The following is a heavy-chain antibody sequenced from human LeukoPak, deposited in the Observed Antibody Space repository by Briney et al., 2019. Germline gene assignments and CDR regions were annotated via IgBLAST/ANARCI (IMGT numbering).Heavy chain of an antibody. CDR1: GGSISSSSYY. D-gene: IGHD3-10*01. V-gene: IGHV4-39*01. CDR2: IYYSGST. Sequence: PSETLSLTCSVSGGSISSSSYYWGWIRQPPGKGLEWIGSIYYSGSTSYNPSLKSPATISVDTSKNQFSLKLTSVTAADTAVYYCVRQTYYYASAPRFDYWGHGTLLTVSS. CDR3: VRQTYYYASAPRFDY. J-gene: IGHJ4*01.